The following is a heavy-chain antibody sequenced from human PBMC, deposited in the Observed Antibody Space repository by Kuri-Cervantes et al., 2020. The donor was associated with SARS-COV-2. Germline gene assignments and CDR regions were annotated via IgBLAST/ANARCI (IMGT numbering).Heavy chain of an antibody. CDR3: ASNGWGFRNPGGVSGFDY. D-gene: IGHD3-16*01. J-gene: IGHJ4*02. CDR2: ISSSSSTI. V-gene: IGHV3-48*01. Sequence: GESLKISCAASGFTFSSYSMNWVRQAPGKGLEWVSYISSSSSTIYYADSVKGRFTISRDNAKNSLCLQMNSLRAEDTAVYYCASNGWGFRNPGGVSGFDYWGQGTLVTVSS. CDR1: GFTFSSYS.